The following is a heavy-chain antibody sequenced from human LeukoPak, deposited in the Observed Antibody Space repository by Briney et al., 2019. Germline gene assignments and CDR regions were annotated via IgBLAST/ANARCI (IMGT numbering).Heavy chain of an antibody. V-gene: IGHV1-69*05. CDR1: GGTFSSYA. J-gene: IGHJ5*02. Sequence: ASVKVSCKASGGTFSSYAIRWVRQAPGQGLEWMGGIIPIFGTANYAQKFQGRVTMTTDKSTSTAYMELSSLGSEDKAVYYCARQNYDFWSGYYTGIYWFDPWGQGTLVTVSS. CDR2: IIPIFGTA. D-gene: IGHD3-3*01. CDR3: ARQNYDFWSGYYTGIYWFDP.